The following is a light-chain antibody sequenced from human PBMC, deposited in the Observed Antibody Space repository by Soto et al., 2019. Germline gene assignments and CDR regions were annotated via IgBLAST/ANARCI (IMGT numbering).Light chain of an antibody. J-gene: IGLJ2*01. V-gene: IGLV2-14*01. CDR2: DVS. Sequence: QSALTQPASVSGSPGQSITISCTGTSSDVGGYNYVSWYQQHPGKAPKVMIYDVSHRPSGVSNRFSGSKSGNTASLTISGLQAEDEADYYCSSYTGSNTLLFGGGTKVTVL. CDR1: SSDVGGYNY. CDR3: SSYTGSNTLL.